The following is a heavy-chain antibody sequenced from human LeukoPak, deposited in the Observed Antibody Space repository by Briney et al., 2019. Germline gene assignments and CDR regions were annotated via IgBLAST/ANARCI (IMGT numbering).Heavy chain of an antibody. CDR2: INHSGST. CDR1: GGSFSGYY. D-gene: IGHD2-2*02. CDR3: ARVDCSSTSCYKPDAFDI. J-gene: IGHJ3*02. V-gene: IGHV4-34*01. Sequence: SETLSLTCAVHGGSFSGYYWSWIRQPPGKGLEWIGEINHSGSTNYNPSLKSRVTISVDTSKNQFSLKLSSVTAADTAVYYCARVDCSSTSCYKPDAFDIWGQGTMVTVSS.